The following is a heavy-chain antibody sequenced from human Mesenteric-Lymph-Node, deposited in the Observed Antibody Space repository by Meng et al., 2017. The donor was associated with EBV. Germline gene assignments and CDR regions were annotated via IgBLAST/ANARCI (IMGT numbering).Heavy chain of an antibody. D-gene: IGHD4-17*01. CDR3: ARGNTVTNPLDS. V-gene: IGHV1-8*01. Sequence: GQLGQPGAEVKKPGASGKVSCKASGYSFSEYDINWVRQATGQGLEWMGWMNPISGNTAYARKFLGRVTMTRDTSTGTAYMELSSLRSEDAAVYYCARGNTVTNPLDSWGQGTLVTVSS. CDR1: GYSFSEYD. CDR2: MNPISGNT. J-gene: IGHJ4*02.